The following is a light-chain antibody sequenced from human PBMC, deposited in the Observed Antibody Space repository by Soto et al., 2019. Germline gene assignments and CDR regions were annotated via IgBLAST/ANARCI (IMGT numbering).Light chain of an antibody. CDR3: SSCTGSSTNTVV. CDR1: SSDVGKYNY. CDR2: EVS. V-gene: IGLV2-14*01. Sequence: QSALTQPASVSGSPGQSITISCTGTSSDVGKYNYVSWYQQHPAKAPKLMIFEVSNRPSGVSNRFSGSKSGNTASLTISGLQAEDEAEYYCSSCTGSSTNTVVFGGGTKLTVL. J-gene: IGLJ2*01.